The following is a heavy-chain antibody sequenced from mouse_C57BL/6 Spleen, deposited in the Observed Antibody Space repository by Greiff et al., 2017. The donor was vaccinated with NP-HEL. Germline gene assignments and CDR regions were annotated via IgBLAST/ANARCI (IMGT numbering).Heavy chain of an antibody. CDR3: ARQTYDYDGAWFAY. J-gene: IGHJ3*01. Sequence: EVNVVESGGGLVQPGGSLKLSCAASGFTFSDYYMYWVRQTPEKRLEWVAYISNGGGSTYYPDTVKGRFTISRDNAKNTLYLQMSRLKSEDTAMYYCARQTYDYDGAWFAYWGQGTLVTVSA. V-gene: IGHV5-12*01. CDR1: GFTFSDYY. CDR2: ISNGGGST. D-gene: IGHD2-4*01.